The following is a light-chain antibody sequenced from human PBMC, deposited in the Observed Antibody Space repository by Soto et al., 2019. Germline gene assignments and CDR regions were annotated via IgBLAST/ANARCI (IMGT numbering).Light chain of an antibody. J-gene: IGKJ5*01. CDR3: QHYGSSGIT. CDR1: QSVSSTY. V-gene: IGKV3-20*01. Sequence: EVVLTQSPDTLSLSPGERATLSCRASQSVSSTYLAWYLQKPGQAPRLLIDGASGRATGIPDRFSGSGSGTDFTLTISRLEPEDFAVYYCQHYGSSGITFGQGTRLEIK. CDR2: GAS.